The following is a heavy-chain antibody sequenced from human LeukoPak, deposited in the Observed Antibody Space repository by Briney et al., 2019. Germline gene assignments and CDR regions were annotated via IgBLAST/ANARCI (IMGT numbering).Heavy chain of an antibody. J-gene: IGHJ4*02. Sequence: GGSLRLSCAASGFTFSSYAMSWVRQAPGKGLEWVSAISGSGGSTYYADSVKGRFTISRDNAKNTLYLQMNSLRAEDTAVYYCARERMLGTYYYDSSGYYDYWGQGTLVTVSS. V-gene: IGHV3-23*01. D-gene: IGHD3-22*01. CDR3: ARERMLGTYYYDSSGYYDY. CDR1: GFTFSSYA. CDR2: ISGSGGST.